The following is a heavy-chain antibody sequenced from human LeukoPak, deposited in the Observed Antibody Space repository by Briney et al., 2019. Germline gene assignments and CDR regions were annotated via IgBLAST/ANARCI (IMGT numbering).Heavy chain of an antibody. CDR2: MNPNSGNT. V-gene: IGHV1-8*01. J-gene: IGHJ4*02. CDR1: GYTFTSYD. D-gene: IGHD3-3*01. Sequence: ASVKVSCKASGYTFTSYDINWVRQATGQGLEWMGWMNPNSGNTGYAQKFQGRVTMTRNTSISTAYMELSSLRSEDTAVYYCARGVPFGVVYYFDYWGQGTLVTVSS. CDR3: ARGVPFGVVYYFDY.